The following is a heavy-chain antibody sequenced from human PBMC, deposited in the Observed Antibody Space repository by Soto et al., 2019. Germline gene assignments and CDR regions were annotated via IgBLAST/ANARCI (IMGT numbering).Heavy chain of an antibody. CDR2: ISSGSTYI. J-gene: IGHJ3*02. CDR3: ARDHTSGWYSRDAFDN. V-gene: IGHV3-21*06. D-gene: IGHD6-19*01. Sequence: EVRLVESGGGLVNPGGSLRLSCAASGFTFSSYSMNWVRQAPGKGLEWVSSISSGSTYISYADSLKGRFTISRDNGKTPLYLQMNRLRAEDTAVYYCARDHTSGWYSRDAFDNWGQGTMVTVSS. CDR1: GFTFSSYS.